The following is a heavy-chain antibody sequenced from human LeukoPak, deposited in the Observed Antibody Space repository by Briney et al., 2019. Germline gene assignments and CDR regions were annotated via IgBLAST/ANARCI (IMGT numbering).Heavy chain of an antibody. Sequence: GGSLRLSCAASGFTFSSYAMSWVRQAPGQGLEWVSAISGSGGSTYYADSVKGRFTISRDNSKNTLYLQMNSLRAEDTAVYYCAKALNYYDSSGRYYYYGMDVWGQGTTVTVSS. J-gene: IGHJ6*02. D-gene: IGHD3-22*01. V-gene: IGHV3-23*01. CDR3: AKALNYYDSSGRYYYYGMDV. CDR1: GFTFSSYA. CDR2: ISGSGGST.